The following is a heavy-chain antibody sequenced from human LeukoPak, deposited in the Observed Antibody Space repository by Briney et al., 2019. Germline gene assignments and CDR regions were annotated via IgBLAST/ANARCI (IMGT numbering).Heavy chain of an antibody. Sequence: PSETLSLTCAVYGGSFSGYYWSWIRQPPGKGLEWIGEINHSGSTNYNPSLKSRVTISVDTSKNQFSLKLSSVTAAGTAVYYCARTGGTRYYYDSSGYSNWFDPWGQGTLVTVSS. D-gene: IGHD3-22*01. CDR3: ARTGGTRYYYDSSGYSNWFDP. CDR2: INHSGST. CDR1: GGSFSGYY. J-gene: IGHJ5*02. V-gene: IGHV4-34*01.